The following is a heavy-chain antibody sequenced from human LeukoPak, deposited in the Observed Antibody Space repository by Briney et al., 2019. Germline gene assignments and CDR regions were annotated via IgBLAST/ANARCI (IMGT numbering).Heavy chain of an antibody. CDR2: IYYSGST. D-gene: IGHD6-13*01. J-gene: IGHJ4*02. V-gene: IGHV4-39*07. CDR1: GGSISSSSYY. CDR3: ARDNWQQLVLHY. Sequence: SETLSLTCTVSGGSISSSSYYWGWIRQPPGKGLEWIGSIYYSGSTYYNPSLKSRVTISVDTSKNQFSLKLSSVTAADTAVYYCARDNWQQLVLHYWGQGTLVTVSS.